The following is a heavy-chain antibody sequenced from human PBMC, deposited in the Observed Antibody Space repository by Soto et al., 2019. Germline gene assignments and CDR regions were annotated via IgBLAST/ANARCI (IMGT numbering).Heavy chain of an antibody. CDR3: ARDTIVVVPAARFGGYYCDY. CDR2: ISYDGSNK. Sequence: QVQLVESGGGVVQPGRSLRLSCAASGFTFSSYAMHWVRQAPGKGLEWVAVISYDGSNKYYADSVKGRFTISRDNSKNTLYLQMNRLRAEDTAVYYCARDTIVVVPAARFGGYYCDYWGQGTLVTVSS. D-gene: IGHD2-2*01. V-gene: IGHV3-30-3*01. CDR1: GFTFSSYA. J-gene: IGHJ4*02.